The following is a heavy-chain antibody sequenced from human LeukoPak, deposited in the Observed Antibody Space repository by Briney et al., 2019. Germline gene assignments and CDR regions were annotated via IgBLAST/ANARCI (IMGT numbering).Heavy chain of an antibody. CDR3: AKRGYSSSWNY. CDR1: GVSISSYY. CDR2: IYYSGST. Sequence: SEPLSLTCTVSGVSISSYYWSWIRQPPGKGLEWIGHIYYSGSTNYNPSLKSRVTISVDTSKNQISLRLNSVTAADTAVYYCAKRGYSSSWNYWGQGTLVTVSS. J-gene: IGHJ4*02. D-gene: IGHD6-13*01. V-gene: IGHV4-59*08.